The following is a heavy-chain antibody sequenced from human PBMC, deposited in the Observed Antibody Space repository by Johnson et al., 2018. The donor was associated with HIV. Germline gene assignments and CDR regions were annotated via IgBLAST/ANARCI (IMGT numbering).Heavy chain of an antibody. CDR2: IKSKTGGGTT. D-gene: IGHD3-10*01. CDR1: GLSFSNFG. V-gene: IGHV3-15*01. CDR3: TTDWEYYYGSGKLDAFDI. J-gene: IGHJ3*02. Sequence: VQLVESGGGVVQPGKSLTLSCVASGLSFSNFGIHWVRQAPGKGQEWVGRIKSKTGGGTTYYAAPVKGRFTISRDDSTDTVYLHMNSLKVDDTAVYYCTTDWEYYYGSGKLDAFDIWGQGTMVTVSS.